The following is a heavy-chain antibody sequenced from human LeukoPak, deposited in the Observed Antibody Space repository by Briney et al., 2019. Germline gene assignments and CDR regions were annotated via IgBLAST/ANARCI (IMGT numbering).Heavy chain of an antibody. J-gene: IGHJ4*02. CDR1: GFTLSSYW. Sequence: GGSLRLSCAASGFTLSSYWMHWVRQAPGKGLVWVSHIKSDGIISTYADSVKGRFTISTDHAKNTLYLQMSSLRPEDTAVYYCARGAGAWSYYGHGLDHWGQGTLVTVPS. V-gene: IGHV3-74*01. D-gene: IGHD1-26*01. CDR3: ARGAGAWSYYGHGLDH. CDR2: IKSDGIIS.